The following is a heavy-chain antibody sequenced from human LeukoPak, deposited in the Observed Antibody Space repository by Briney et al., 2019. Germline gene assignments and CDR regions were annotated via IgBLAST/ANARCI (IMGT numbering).Heavy chain of an antibody. Sequence: SVKVSCKASGGTFSSYAISWVRQAPGQGLEWMGGIIPIFGTANYAQKFQGRVTITADKSTSTAYMELSSLRSEDTAVYYCARSSGEEYYDSSGYYLDAFDIWGQGTMVTVSS. D-gene: IGHD3-22*01. CDR3: ARSSGEEYYDSSGYYLDAFDI. V-gene: IGHV1-69*06. CDR1: GGTFSSYA. CDR2: IIPIFGTA. J-gene: IGHJ3*02.